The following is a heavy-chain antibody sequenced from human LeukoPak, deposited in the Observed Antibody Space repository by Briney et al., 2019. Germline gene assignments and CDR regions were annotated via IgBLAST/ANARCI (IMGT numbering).Heavy chain of an antibody. CDR2: MNPNSGNI. CDR1: GGTFSSYA. D-gene: IGHD5-18*01. CDR3: ARGRIQPFYYYYYMDV. J-gene: IGHJ6*03. V-gene: IGHV1-8*03. Sequence: ASVKVSCKASGGTFSSYAISWVRQAPGQGLEWMGWMNPNSGNIGYAQKFQDRVTITRNTSISTAYMELSSLRSEDTAVYYCARGRIQPFYYYYYMDVWGKGTTVTVSS.